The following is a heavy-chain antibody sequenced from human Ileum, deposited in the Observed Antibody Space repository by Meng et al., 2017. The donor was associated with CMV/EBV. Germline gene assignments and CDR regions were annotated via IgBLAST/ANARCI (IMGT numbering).Heavy chain of an antibody. D-gene: IGHD2-8*02. J-gene: IGHJ4*02. CDR3: AHLSARRTEKFDY. CDR1: GFSLTTDGMA. CDR2: IYWDGDK. Sequence: QITLKESGPGLVKPTQTLTMTCTFSGFSLTTDGMAVAWIRQPPGKALELLAVIYWDGDKRYRSSLKTRLTITKDTSKDQVLLTMTNMDPLDTATYYCAHLSARRTEKFDYWGQGVLVTVSS. V-gene: IGHV2-5*02.